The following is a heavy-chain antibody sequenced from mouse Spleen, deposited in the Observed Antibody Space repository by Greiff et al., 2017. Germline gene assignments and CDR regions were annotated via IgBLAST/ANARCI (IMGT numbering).Heavy chain of an antibody. V-gene: IGHV5-15*01. J-gene: IGHJ4*01. CDR1: GFTFSDYG. Sequence: EVKLVESGGGLVKPGGSLKLSCAASGFTFSDYGMAWVRQAPGKGPEWVAFISNLAYSIYYADTVTGRFTISRENAKNTLYLEMSSLRSEDTAMYYWARRTPHYYGSSYAMDYWGQGTSVTVSS. D-gene: IGHD1-1*01. CDR3: ARRTPHYYGSSYAMDY. CDR2: ISNLAYSI.